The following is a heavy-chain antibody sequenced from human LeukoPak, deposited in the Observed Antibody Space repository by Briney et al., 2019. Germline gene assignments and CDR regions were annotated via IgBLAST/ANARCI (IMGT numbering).Heavy chain of an antibody. D-gene: IGHD3-10*02. Sequence: PSETLSLTCGVYGGSFSGYFWSWISQPPGKGLEWIGEINPSGSTNYNPSLKSRVTISGDTSKNQFSLKVNSVTAADTAVYYCARFGMFWGQGTLVTVSS. V-gene: IGHV4-34*01. CDR2: INPSGST. CDR3: ARFGMF. CDR1: GGSFSGYF. J-gene: IGHJ4*02.